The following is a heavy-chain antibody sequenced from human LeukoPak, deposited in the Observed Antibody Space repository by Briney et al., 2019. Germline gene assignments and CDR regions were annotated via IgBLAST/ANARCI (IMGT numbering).Heavy chain of an antibody. V-gene: IGHV3-7*01. CDR2: IKQDGSEK. Sequence: GGSLRLSCAASGFTFSSYWMSWVRQAPGKGLEWVANIKQDGSEKNYVDSVKGRFTISRDNAKTSLYLQMNGLRAEDTAVYYCARSLWPEDYWGQGTLVTVSS. J-gene: IGHJ4*02. CDR1: GFTFSSYW. CDR3: ARSLWPEDY. D-gene: IGHD5-18*01.